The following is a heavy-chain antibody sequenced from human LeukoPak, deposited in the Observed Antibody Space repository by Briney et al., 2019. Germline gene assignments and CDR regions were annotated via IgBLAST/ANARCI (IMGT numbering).Heavy chain of an antibody. V-gene: IGHV5-51*01. CDR3: ARSGYSSSWYPLYYFDY. CDR2: IYPGDSDT. J-gene: IGHJ4*02. D-gene: IGHD6-13*01. CDR1: GYSFTSYW. Sequence: GESLKISCKGSGYSFTSYWIGWVRPMPGKGLEWMGIIYPGDSDTRYSPSFQGQVTISADKSISTAYLQWSSLKASDTAMYYCARSGYSSSWYPLYYFDYWGQGTLVTVSS.